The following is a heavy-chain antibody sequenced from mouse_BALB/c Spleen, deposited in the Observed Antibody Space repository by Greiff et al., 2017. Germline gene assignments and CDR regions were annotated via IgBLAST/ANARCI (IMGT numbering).Heavy chain of an antibody. CDR3: ARDIGENLLLRLRGFAY. V-gene: IGHV7-3*02. J-gene: IGHJ3*01. D-gene: IGHD1-2*01. Sequence: DVKLVESGGGLVQPGGSLRLSCATSGFTFTDYYMSWVRQPPGKALEWLGFIRNKANGYTTEYSASVKGRFTISRDNSHSILYLQMNTLRAEDSATYYCARDIGENLLLRLRGFAYWGQGTLVTVSA. CDR1: GFTFTDYY. CDR2: IRNKANGYTT.